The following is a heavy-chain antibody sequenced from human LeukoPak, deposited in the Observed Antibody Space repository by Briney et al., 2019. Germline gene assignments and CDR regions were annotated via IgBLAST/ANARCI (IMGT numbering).Heavy chain of an antibody. V-gene: IGHV4-59*01. D-gene: IGHD3-10*01. J-gene: IGHJ6*03. Sequence: PSETLSLTCTVSGGSISSYYWSWIRQPPWKGLEWIGYIYYSGSTNYNPSLKSRVTISVDTSKNQFSLKLSSVTAADTAVYYCARDRDYGSGSWGYYYYYMDVWGKGTTVTVSS. CDR3: ARDRDYGSGSWGYYYYYMDV. CDR1: GGSISSYY. CDR2: IYYSGST.